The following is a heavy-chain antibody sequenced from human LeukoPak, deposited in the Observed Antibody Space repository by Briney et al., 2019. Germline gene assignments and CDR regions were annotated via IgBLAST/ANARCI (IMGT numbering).Heavy chain of an antibody. V-gene: IGHV1-2*02. D-gene: IGHD6-19*01. CDR3: ARVLAVAGTSLRY. CDR2: INPNSGGT. CDR1: GYTFTGYY. J-gene: IGHJ4*02. Sequence: GASVKVSCKASGYTFTGYYMHWVRQAPGQGLEWMGWINPNSGGTNYAQKFQGRVTMTRDTSISTAYMELSRLRPDDTAVYYCARVLAVAGTSLRYWGQGTLVTVSS.